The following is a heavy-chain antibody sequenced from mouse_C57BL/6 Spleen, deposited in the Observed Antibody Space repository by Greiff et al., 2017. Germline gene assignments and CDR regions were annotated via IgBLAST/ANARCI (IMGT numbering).Heavy chain of an antibody. CDR2: IYWVDDK. D-gene: IGHD1-1*01. CDR3: ARRAGNYYGSGPYAMDY. CDR1: GFSLSTSGMG. Sequence: QVTLKESGPGILQSSQTLSLTCSFSGFSLSTSGMGVSWIRQPSGKGLEWLAHIYWVDDKRDNPSLKRRLTISKGTSRNQVFLKITIEDPADTATYYGARRAGNYYGSGPYAMDYWGQGTSVTVSS. J-gene: IGHJ4*01. V-gene: IGHV8-12*01.